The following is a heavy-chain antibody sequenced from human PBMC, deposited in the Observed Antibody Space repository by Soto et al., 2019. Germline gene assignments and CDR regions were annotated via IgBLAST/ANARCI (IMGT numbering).Heavy chain of an antibody. CDR3: AKVGSSWYSHFDY. J-gene: IGHJ4*02. CDR1: GVTFSSYA. Sequence: EVQLLESGGGLVQPGGSLILSCAASGVTFSSYAMNWVRQTPGKGLEWVSIISGGGGSAYYADSVKGRFSISRDNSKNTLYLQMNSLRSEDTVVYYCAKVGSSWYSHFDYWGQGTLVTVSA. D-gene: IGHD6-13*01. V-gene: IGHV3-23*01. CDR2: ISGGGGSA.